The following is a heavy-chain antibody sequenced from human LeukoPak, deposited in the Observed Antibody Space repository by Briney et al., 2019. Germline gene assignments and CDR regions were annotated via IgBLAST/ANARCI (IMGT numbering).Heavy chain of an antibody. D-gene: IGHD4-17*01. CDR1: GYSFTSYW. Sequence: GESLKISCKGSGYSFTSYWIGWVRQMPGKGLEWMGIIYPGDSDTRYSPSFQGQVTISADKSISTAYLQWSSLKASDTAMYYCARPKEYGDFLDASDIWGQGTMVTVSS. CDR3: ARPKEYGDFLDASDI. CDR2: IYPGDSDT. V-gene: IGHV5-51*01. J-gene: IGHJ3*02.